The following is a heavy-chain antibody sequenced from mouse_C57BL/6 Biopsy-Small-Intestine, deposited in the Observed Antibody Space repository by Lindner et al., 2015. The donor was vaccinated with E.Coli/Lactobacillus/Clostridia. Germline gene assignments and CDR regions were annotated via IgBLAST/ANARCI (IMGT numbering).Heavy chain of an antibody. CDR2: IDPYNGAT. Sequence: VQLQESGPELVRPGGSVKMSCKASGYSFTGHNMHWVKQSHGKSLEWIGYIDPYNGATRYNQIFKGKATLTVDKSSSTAYMQLNSLTSEDSAVYYCASVRFAYWGQGTLDTVSA. CDR1: GYSFTGHN. CDR3: ASVRFAY. V-gene: IGHV1S135*01. J-gene: IGHJ3*01.